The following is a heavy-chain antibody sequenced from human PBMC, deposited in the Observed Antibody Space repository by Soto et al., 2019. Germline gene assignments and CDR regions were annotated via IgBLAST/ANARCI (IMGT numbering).Heavy chain of an antibody. CDR3: AKGGSSYFFDY. J-gene: IGHJ4*02. CDR1: GFTFSNYA. Sequence: EVQLLESGGGLVQPGGSLRLSCAASGFTFSNYAMSWVRQAPGKGLEWVSTISSRDYADSVKGRFTISRDNSKNTLYLQMNSLRAEDPAVYYCAKGGSSYFFDYWGQGTLVTVSS. V-gene: IGHV3-23*01. D-gene: IGHD2-15*01. CDR2: ISSR.